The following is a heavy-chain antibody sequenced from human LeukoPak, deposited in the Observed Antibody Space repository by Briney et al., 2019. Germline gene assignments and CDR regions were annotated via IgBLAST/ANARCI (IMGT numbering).Heavy chain of an antibody. CDR2: IYYSGDT. CDR3: ARETPGAGHFDY. CDR1: GGSINYYY. V-gene: IGHV4-59*01. D-gene: IGHD7-27*01. Sequence: PSETLSLTCTVSGGSINYYYWMWIRQPPGKGLEWIGYIYYSGDTHYNPSLKSRVTTLVDTSKNQFSLKLTAVTAADTAVYYCARETPGAGHFDYWGQGSLVTVSS. J-gene: IGHJ4*02.